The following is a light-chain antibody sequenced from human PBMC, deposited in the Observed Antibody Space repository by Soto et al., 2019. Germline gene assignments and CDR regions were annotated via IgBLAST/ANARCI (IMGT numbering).Light chain of an antibody. CDR1: QSIGDS. Sequence: EIVLTQSPATLSLSPGERASLSCRASQSIGDSLGWFQRKPGQAPRPFIYAASSSATGIPARLSGSGSGTDFTLTIGSLEPEDVRGYCCQERRDLPLSFGGGTKVEIK. CDR3: QERRDLPLS. CDR2: AAS. J-gene: IGKJ4*01. V-gene: IGKV3-11*01.